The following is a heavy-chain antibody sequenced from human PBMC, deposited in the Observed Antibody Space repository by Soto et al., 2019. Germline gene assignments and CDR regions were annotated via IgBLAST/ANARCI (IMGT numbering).Heavy chain of an antibody. J-gene: IGHJ5*02. CDR3: AKSRYDSSGYYIIDH. Sequence: PSETLSLTCTVSGGSISGRCWSWVRQSPGKGLEWIGYFCYTGSTNYNPSLKSRVTISVDRSKTQCSLKLTSVTAADTAVYYCAKSRYDSSGYYIIDHWSQATLVTVSS. CDR2: FCYTGST. CDR1: GGSISGRC. V-gene: IGHV4-59*01. D-gene: IGHD3-22*01.